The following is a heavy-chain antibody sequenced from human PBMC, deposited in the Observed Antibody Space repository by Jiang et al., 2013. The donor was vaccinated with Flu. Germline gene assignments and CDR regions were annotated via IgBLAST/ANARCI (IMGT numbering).Heavy chain of an antibody. J-gene: IGHJ4*02. CDR1: GYTFIYST. CDR3: AREAGMIRGKSWDY. V-gene: IGHV1-3*01. D-gene: IGHD3-10*01. CDR2: INAGNGNT. Sequence: SGAEVKKPGASVKVSCKASGYTFIYSTIHWVRQAPGQGLEWMGWINAGNGNTKYSQRFRDRVTITRDTSASTAYMDLNILRSEDTAVYYCAREAGMIRGKSWDYWGQGTLVTVSS.